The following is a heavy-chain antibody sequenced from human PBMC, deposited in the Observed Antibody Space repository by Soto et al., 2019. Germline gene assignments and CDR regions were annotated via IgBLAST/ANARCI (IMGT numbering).Heavy chain of an antibody. CDR1: GGAFSSYA. D-gene: IGHD3-22*01. J-gene: IGHJ6*02. CDR3: ARVRYYYDSSGSRRAGYYGMDV. V-gene: IGHV1-69*13. CDR2: IIPIFGTA. Sequence: SVKVSCKASGGAFSSYAISWVRQAPVQGLEWMGGIIPIFGTANYAQKFQGRVTITADESTSTAYMELSSLRSEETAVYYCARVRYYYDSSGSRRAGYYGMDVWGQGTTVTVSS.